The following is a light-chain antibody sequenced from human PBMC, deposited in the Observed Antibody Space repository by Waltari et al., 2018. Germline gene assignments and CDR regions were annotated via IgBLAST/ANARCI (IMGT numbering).Light chain of an antibody. CDR1: RRDVGGYNF. CDR3: SSYTSSSTYV. Sequence: QSALTQPASVSGSPGQSITTSCTGTRRDVGGYNFVSWYQQHPGKPPKLMIYDDSNRPSGVSNRFSGSKAGNTASLTISGLQAEDEADYYCSSYTSSSTYVFGTGTKVTGL. V-gene: IGLV2-14*03. CDR2: DDS. J-gene: IGLJ1*01.